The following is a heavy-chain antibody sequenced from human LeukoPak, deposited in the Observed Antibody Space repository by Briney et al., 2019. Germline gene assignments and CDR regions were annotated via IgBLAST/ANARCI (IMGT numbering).Heavy chain of an antibody. CDR2: IHGSGGST. CDR3: AKSEFSSGWYDFDY. CDR1: GFTFSSFG. J-gene: IGHJ4*02. D-gene: IGHD6-19*01. Sequence: GGSLRLSCAASGFTFSSFGMSWVRQAPGKGLEWVSAIHGSGGSTYYADSVRGRFTISRDNSKNTLYLQMNSLRAEDTGLYYCAKSEFSSGWYDFDYWGQGTLVTVSS. V-gene: IGHV3-23*01.